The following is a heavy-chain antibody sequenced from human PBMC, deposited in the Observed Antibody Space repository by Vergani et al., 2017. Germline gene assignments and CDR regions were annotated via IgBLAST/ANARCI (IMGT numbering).Heavy chain of an antibody. V-gene: IGHV4-61*02. CDR1: GGSISSGSYY. D-gene: IGHD6-6*01. J-gene: IGHJ5*02. Sequence: QVQLQESGPGLVKPSQTLSLTCTVSGGSISSGSYYWSWIRQPAGKGLEWIGRIYTSGTTNYNPSLKSRVTISVDTSKNQFSLKLSSVTAEDTAVYYCARDEVGWSIAARWRNWFDPWGQGTLVTVSS. CDR2: IYTSGTT. CDR3: ARDEVGWSIAARWRNWFDP.